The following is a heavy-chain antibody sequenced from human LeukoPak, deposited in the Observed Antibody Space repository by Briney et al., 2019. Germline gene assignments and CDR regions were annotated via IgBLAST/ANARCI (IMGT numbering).Heavy chain of an antibody. V-gene: IGHV3-74*01. CDR2: INRDGSST. D-gene: IGHD5-18*01. CDR3: ARGGGYSYGYVDY. J-gene: IGHJ4*02. CDR1: GFTFSTYW. Sequence: GGSLRLSCAASGFTFSTYWMHWVRQAPGKGLVWVSRINRDGSSTTHADSVKGRFTISRDNAKSTLYLQMNSLRAVDTAVYYCARGGGYSYGYVDYWGQGTLVSVSS.